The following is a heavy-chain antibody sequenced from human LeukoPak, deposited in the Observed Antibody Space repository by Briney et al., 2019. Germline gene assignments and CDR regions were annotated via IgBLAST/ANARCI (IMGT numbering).Heavy chain of an antibody. CDR2: IYPGDSDT. CDR3: AKIDRQYCSRSSCYALDY. Sequence: GDSLKISCKCSGYSFSSYWIGWVRQMPGKGLGWMGIIYPGDSDTRYSPSFQGQVTISVDKSISTAYLQWSSLKASDTAIYYCAKIDRQYCSRSSCYALDYWGQGTQVTVSS. D-gene: IGHD2-2*01. CDR1: GYSFSSYW. J-gene: IGHJ4*02. V-gene: IGHV5-51*01.